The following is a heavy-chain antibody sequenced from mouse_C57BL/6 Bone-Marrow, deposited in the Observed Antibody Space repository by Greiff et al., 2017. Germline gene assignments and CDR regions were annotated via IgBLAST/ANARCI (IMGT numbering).Heavy chain of an antibody. CDR3: AGPSYYYGSSPYYFDY. CDR2: ISSGGSYT. V-gene: IGHV5-6*02. Sequence: MLMESGGYLVKPGGSLQPSCAASGFTFSSYGMSCVRQTPDKMLEWVSTISSGGSYTSYPDSLEGGLIISSDNAKNTLYLQMSSLKPEDTAMYYYAGPSYYYGSSPYYFDYWGQGTTLTVSS. J-gene: IGHJ2*01. D-gene: IGHD1-1*01. CDR1: GFTFSSYG.